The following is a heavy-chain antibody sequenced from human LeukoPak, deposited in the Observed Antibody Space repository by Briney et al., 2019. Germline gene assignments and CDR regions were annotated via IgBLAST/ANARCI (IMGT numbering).Heavy chain of an antibody. CDR1: GGSISSTSYY. D-gene: IGHD4-11*01. CDR2: IYYSGNT. V-gene: IGHV4-39*01. Sequence: PSETLSLTCTVSGGSISSTSYYWGWIRQPPGKGLEWIGNIYYSGNTYYNPSLKSRVTISVDTSKNQFSLKLGSVTAADTAVYSCASNLHDYNNFDYWGQGTLVTVSS. J-gene: IGHJ4*02. CDR3: ASNLHDYNNFDY.